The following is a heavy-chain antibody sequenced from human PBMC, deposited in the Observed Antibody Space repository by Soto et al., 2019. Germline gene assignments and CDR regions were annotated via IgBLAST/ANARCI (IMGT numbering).Heavy chain of an antibody. CDR2: ISYDGSNK. D-gene: IGHD3-3*01. Sequence: QVQLVESGGGVVQPGRSLRVSCAASGFIINKYAMHWVRQTPGKGLEWMAVISYDGSNKHYADSVKGRFTISRDNSKNTLYLQMNNLRPDDSAVYYCARRQDFGGPHYYYGMDVWGQGTTVTVSS. V-gene: IGHV3-30*04. J-gene: IGHJ6*02. CDR3: ARRQDFGGPHYYYGMDV. CDR1: GFIINKYA.